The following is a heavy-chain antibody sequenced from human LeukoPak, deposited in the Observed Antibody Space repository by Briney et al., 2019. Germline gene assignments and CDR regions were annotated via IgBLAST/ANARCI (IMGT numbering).Heavy chain of an antibody. CDR3: ARGLRWSGGYYFDY. D-gene: IGHD4-23*01. J-gene: IGHJ4*02. V-gene: IGHV3-7*04. Sequence: PGGSLRLSCAASGITFGSYWMTWVRQAPGRGLECVANIKPDGSEKHYVDSVEGRFTISRDNSKNTLYLQMNSLRAEDTAVYYCARGLRWSGGYYFDYWGQGTLVTVSS. CDR1: GITFGSYW. CDR2: IKPDGSEK.